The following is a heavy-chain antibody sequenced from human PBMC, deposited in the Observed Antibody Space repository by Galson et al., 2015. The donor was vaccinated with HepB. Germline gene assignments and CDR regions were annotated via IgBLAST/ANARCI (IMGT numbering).Heavy chain of an antibody. CDR2: ISAYNGNT. CDR1: GYTFTSYG. D-gene: IGHD6-19*01. CDR3: ARDPWGIAVAGTGGDY. V-gene: IGHV1-18*04. J-gene: IGHJ4*02. Sequence: SVKVSCKASGYTFTSYGISWVRQAPGQGLEWMGWISAYNGNTNYAQKLQGRVTMTTDTSTSTACMELRSLRSDDTAVYYCARDPWGIAVAGTGGDYWGQGTLVTVSS.